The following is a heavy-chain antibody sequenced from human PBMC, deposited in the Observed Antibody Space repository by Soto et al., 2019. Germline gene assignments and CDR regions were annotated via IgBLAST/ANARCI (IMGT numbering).Heavy chain of an antibody. Sequence: LSLICSVSGGSISTSSYFWGWIRQPPGKGLEWVGAVHYSGSANYRSSLQSRVTISVDTSQNQFSLRLRSVTAADTAVYYCARHRWGSGSYSGLLDFWGQGALVTVSS. CDR2: VHYSGSA. CDR1: GGSISTSSYF. V-gene: IGHV4-39*01. CDR3: ARHRWGSGSYSGLLDF. D-gene: IGHD3-10*01. J-gene: IGHJ4*02.